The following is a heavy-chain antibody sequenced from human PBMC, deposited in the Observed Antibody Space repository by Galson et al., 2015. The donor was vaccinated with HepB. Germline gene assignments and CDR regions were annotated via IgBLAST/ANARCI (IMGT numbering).Heavy chain of an antibody. D-gene: IGHD5-18*01. CDR2: INHSGST. J-gene: IGHJ6*02. CDR1: GGSFSGYY. CDR3: ARQYVDTAMVYYYYYGMDV. Sequence: ETLSLTCAVYGGSFSGYYWSWIRQPPGKGLEWIGEINHSGSTNNNSSLKSRVTISVDTSKNQFSLKLNSVTAADTAVYYCARQYVDTAMVYYYYYGMDVWGQGTTVTVSS. V-gene: IGHV4-34*01.